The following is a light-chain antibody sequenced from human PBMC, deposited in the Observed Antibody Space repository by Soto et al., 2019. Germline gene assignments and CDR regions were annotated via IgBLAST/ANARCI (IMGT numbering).Light chain of an antibody. J-gene: IGKJ4*01. V-gene: IGKV3-20*01. CDR2: DAS. CDR1: QSVRSNY. CDR3: QQYGSSPLT. Sequence: EIVLTQSPDTLSLSPGEGATLSCRASQSVRSNYLAWNQQKPGKAPRFLIYDASSKATGIPDKFSGSGSGTDFTFTISRLEPEDFAVYYCQQYGSSPLTFGGGTKVDIK.